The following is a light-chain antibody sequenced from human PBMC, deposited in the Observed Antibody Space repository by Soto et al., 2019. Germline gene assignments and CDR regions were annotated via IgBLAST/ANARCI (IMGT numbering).Light chain of an antibody. CDR1: SSNIGENY. CDR3: GTWETSLSAVV. CDR2: DNN. J-gene: IGLJ2*01. Sequence: QSVLTQPPSVSAAPGQKVTISCSGSSSNIGENYVSWYQQLPGTVPRLLIYDNNKRPSGIPDRFSGSQSGTSATLDITGLQAGDEADYYCGTWETSLSAVVFGGGTKLTVL. V-gene: IGLV1-51*01.